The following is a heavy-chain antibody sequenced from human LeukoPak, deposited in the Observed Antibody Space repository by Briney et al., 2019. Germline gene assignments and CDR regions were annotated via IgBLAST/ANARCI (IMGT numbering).Heavy chain of an antibody. J-gene: IGHJ3*02. CDR2: IYYSGST. V-gene: IGHV4-59*01. Sequence: SETLSLTCTVFGGSISSYYWSWIRQPPGRGLEWIGYIYYSGSTNYNPSLKSRVTISVDTSKNQFSLKLSSVTAADTAVYYCARVPHYGSGSDAFDIWGQGTMVTVSS. CDR1: GGSISSYY. CDR3: ARVPHYGSGSDAFDI. D-gene: IGHD3-10*01.